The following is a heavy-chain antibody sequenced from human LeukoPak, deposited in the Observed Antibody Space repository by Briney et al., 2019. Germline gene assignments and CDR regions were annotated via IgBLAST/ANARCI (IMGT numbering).Heavy chain of an antibody. CDR3: ASHYDFWSGYYKTRDAFDI. J-gene: IGHJ3*02. V-gene: IGHV4-39*01. CDR2: IYYSGST. Sequence: PSETLSPTCTVSGGSISSSSYYWGWIRQPPGKGLEWIGSIYYSGSTYYNPSLKSRVTISVDTSKNQFSLKLSSVTAADTAVYYCASHYDFWSGYYKTRDAFDIWGQGTMVTVSS. CDR1: GGSISSSSYY. D-gene: IGHD3-3*01.